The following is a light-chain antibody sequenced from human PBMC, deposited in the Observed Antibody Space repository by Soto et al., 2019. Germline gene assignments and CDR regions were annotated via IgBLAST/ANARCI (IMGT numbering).Light chain of an antibody. CDR1: SSDVGGYNY. Sequence: QSALTHPASVSGSPGQSITISCTGTSSDVGGYNYVSWYQQHPGKAPKLMIYDVSNRPSGVSNRFSGSKSGNTASLTISGLQAEDEADYYCSSYTSSRTAPNYVFGTGTKLTVL. V-gene: IGLV2-14*01. J-gene: IGLJ1*01. CDR3: SSYTSSRTAPNYV. CDR2: DVS.